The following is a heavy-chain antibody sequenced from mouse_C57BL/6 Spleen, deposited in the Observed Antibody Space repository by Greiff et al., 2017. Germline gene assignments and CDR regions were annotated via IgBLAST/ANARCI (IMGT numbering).Heavy chain of an antibody. J-gene: IGHJ1*03. V-gene: IGHV1-18*01. CDR1: GYTFTDYN. CDR2: INPNNGGT. CDR3: ARERRWYFDV. Sequence: VQLQQSGPELVKPGASVKIPCKASGYTFTDYNMDWVKQSHGKSLEWIGDINPNNGGTIYNQKFKGKATLTVDKSSSTAYMERRSLTSEDTAVYDCARERRWYFDVWGTGTTVTVSA.